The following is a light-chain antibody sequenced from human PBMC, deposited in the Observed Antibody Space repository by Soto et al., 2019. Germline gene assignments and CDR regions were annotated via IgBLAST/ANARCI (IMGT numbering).Light chain of an antibody. Sequence: DIQRTQSPSSLYASVVDGVTITFRASQSIRNYLNWYQQKPGKAPKVLIYTASSLQSGAPSRFSGSGSGTDFTLSIGRLQPEDFATYYCQQTYSSPPGAFGQGTKV. J-gene: IGKJ1*01. CDR2: TAS. CDR1: QSIRNY. CDR3: QQTYSSPPGA. V-gene: IGKV1-39*01.